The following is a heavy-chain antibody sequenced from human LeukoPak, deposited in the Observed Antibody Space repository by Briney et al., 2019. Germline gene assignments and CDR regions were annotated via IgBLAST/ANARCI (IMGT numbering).Heavy chain of an antibody. V-gene: IGHV3-11*01. D-gene: IGHD3-3*01. Sequence: PGGSLRLSCAASGFTFSDYYMSWIRQAPGKGLEWVSYISSSGSTIYYADSVKGRFTISRDNAKSSLYLQMNSLRAEDTAVYYCARDVYRAYDFWSGYFHRPEYYFDHWGQGTLVTVSS. J-gene: IGHJ4*02. CDR3: ARDVYRAYDFWSGYFHRPEYYFDH. CDR2: ISSSGSTI. CDR1: GFTFSDYY.